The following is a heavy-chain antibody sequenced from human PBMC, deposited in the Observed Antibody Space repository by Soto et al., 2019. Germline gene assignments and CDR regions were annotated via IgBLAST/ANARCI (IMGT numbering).Heavy chain of an antibody. V-gene: IGHV4-61*01. D-gene: IGHD6-13*01. CDR1: GGSVSSGSYY. CDR2: IYYSGST. CDR3: ARRSSSWYHPFDY. Sequence: QVQLQESGPGLLKPSETLALTCTVSGGSVSSGSYYWSWIRQHPGKGLEWIGYIYYSGSTNYNPSLKSRGTISVDASKNQFSLKLSSVTAADTAVEYCARRSSSWYHPFDYWGQGPLVTVSS. J-gene: IGHJ4*02.